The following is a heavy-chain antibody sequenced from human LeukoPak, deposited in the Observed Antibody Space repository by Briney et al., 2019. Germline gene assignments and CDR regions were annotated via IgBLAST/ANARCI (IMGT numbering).Heavy chain of an antibody. J-gene: IGHJ4*02. CDR2: ISSSGSTI. Sequence: GGSLRLSCAASGFTFSSYEMNWVRQAPGKGLEWVSYISSSGSTIYYADSVKGRFTISRDNAKSSLYLQMNSLRAEDTAVYYCARRLMERGYSGYDSWGQGTLVTVSS. D-gene: IGHD5-12*01. CDR3: ARRLMERGYSGYDS. V-gene: IGHV3-48*03. CDR1: GFTFSSYE.